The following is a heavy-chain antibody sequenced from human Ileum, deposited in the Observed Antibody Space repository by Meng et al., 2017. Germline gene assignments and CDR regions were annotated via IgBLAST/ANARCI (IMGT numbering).Heavy chain of an antibody. Sequence: QVQLVQAGAEGKKPGAAVKGDCKASGYTFMKNALHWMRQAPGQSLEWVGWINAGIGDTKYSQNLQGRVTITRDTSASTTYMELRSLKSEDTATYYCARDRGATCSFDYWGQGTLVTVSS. J-gene: IGHJ4*02. D-gene: IGHD2-15*01. CDR1: GYTFMKNA. V-gene: IGHV1-3*01. CDR3: ARDRGATCSFDY. CDR2: INAGIGDT.